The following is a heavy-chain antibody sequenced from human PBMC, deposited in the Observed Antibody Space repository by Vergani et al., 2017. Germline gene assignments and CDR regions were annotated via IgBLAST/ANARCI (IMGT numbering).Heavy chain of an antibody. D-gene: IGHD6-13*01. CDR2: INPSGGST. CDR3: ARGHYIAAAGLIYYYYGMDV. J-gene: IGHJ6*02. V-gene: IGHV1-46*01. Sequence: QVQLVQSGAEVKKPGASVKVSCKASGYTFTSYYMHWVRQAPGQGLEWMGIINPSGGSTSYAQKFQGRVTMTRDTSTSTVYMELSRLRSDDTAVYYCARGHYIAAAGLIYYYYGMDVWGQGTTVTVSS. CDR1: GYTFTSYY.